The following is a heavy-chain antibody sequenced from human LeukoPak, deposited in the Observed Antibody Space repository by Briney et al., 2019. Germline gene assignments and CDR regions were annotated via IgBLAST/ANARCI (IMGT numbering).Heavy chain of an antibody. CDR2: ISGNGVNT. CDR1: GFTLSSYA. J-gene: IGHJ3*01. CDR3: ARERLGVVIFDDAFDV. Sequence: GGSLRLSCAASGFTLSSYAMHWVRQAPGKGLEYVSAISGNGVNTYYADSVKGRFIISRDISKNTLHLQMDGLRGDDMAVYYCARERLGVVIFDDAFDVWGQGTLVTVSS. D-gene: IGHD3-3*01. V-gene: IGHV3-64*02.